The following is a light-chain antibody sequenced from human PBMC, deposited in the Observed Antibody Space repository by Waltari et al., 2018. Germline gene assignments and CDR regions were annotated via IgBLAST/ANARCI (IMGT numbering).Light chain of an antibody. CDR2: DAS. J-gene: IGKJ5*01. CDR1: QSVSSS. Sequence: IVLTQSPATLSLSPGERATLSCRASQSVSSSLAWYQQKPGQAPRLLIYDASHRATGIPARFSGSRSGTDFTLTINSLEPEDFAVYYCQQRSTWPLITFGQGTRLEIK. CDR3: QQRSTWPLIT. V-gene: IGKV3-11*01.